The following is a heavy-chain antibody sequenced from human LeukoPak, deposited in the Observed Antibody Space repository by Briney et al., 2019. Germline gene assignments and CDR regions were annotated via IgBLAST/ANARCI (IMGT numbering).Heavy chain of an antibody. Sequence: PGGSLRLSCAASGFTVSSNYMSWVRQAPGKGLEWVSVIYSGGSTYYADSVKGRFTISRDNSKNTLYLQMNSLRAEDTAVYYCASWGWLLTGAFDIWGQGTMVTVSS. CDR3: ASWGWLLTGAFDI. CDR2: IYSGGST. D-gene: IGHD5-24*01. J-gene: IGHJ3*02. V-gene: IGHV3-53*01. CDR1: GFTVSSNY.